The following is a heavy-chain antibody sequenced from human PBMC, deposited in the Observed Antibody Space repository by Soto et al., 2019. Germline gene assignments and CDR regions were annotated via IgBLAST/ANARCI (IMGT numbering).Heavy chain of an antibody. Sequence: EVQLVESGGGLVQPGGSLRLSCAASGFTFSSYWMHWVRQAPGKGLVWVSRINSDGSSTNYADSVKGRFTISRDNAKNTRYMQMNSLRAEDTAVYYCERGRTNAMDVWGQGTTVTVSS. D-gene: IGHD1-1*01. CDR1: GFTFSSYW. CDR3: ERGRTNAMDV. CDR2: INSDGSST. V-gene: IGHV3-74*01. J-gene: IGHJ6*02.